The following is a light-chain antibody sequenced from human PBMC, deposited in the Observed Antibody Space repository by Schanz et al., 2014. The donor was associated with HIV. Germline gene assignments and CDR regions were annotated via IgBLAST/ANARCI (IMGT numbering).Light chain of an antibody. CDR1: SGDVGSYNY. V-gene: IGLV2-8*01. CDR2: EVS. CDR3: SSYAGSNNLV. J-gene: IGLJ2*01. Sequence: QSALTQPASVSGSPGQSISISCTGTSGDVGSYNYVSWYQQHPGKAPKLMIYEVSKRPSGVPGRFSGSKSGNTASLTVSGLQAEDEADYYCSSYAGSNNLVFGGGTKLTVL.